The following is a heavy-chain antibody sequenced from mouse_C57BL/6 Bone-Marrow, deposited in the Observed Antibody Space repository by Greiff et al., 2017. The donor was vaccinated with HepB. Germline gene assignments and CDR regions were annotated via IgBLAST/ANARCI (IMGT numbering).Heavy chain of an antibody. Sequence: EVKLVESGPGLVKPSQSLSLTCSVTGYSITSGYYWNWIRQFPGNKLEWMGYISYDGSNNYNPSLKNRISITRDTSKNQFFLKLNSVTTEDTATYYCAREALNSAWFAYWGQGTLVTVSA. J-gene: IGHJ3*01. D-gene: IGHD1-3*01. V-gene: IGHV3-6*01. CDR2: ISYDGSN. CDR3: AREALNSAWFAY. CDR1: GYSITSGYY.